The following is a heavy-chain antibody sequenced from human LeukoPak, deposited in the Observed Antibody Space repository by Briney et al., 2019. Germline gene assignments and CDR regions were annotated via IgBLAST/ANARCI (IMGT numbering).Heavy chain of an antibody. D-gene: IGHD3-22*01. CDR1: GFTFSSYA. Sequence: GGSLRLSCAASGFTFSSYAMHWVRQAPGKGLEWVAVISYDGSNKYYADSVKGRFTISRDNSKNTLYLQMNSLRAEDTAVYCCARIYYDSSGYNYCGQGTLVTVSS. CDR2: ISYDGSNK. J-gene: IGHJ4*02. CDR3: ARIYYDSSGYNY. V-gene: IGHV3-30-3*01.